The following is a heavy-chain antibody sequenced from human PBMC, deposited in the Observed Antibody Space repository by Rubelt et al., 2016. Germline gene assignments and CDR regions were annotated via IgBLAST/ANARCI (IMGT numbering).Heavy chain of an antibody. CDR1: GFTFSSYA. CDR3: AKVSTYCSSSSCYGTFDY. V-gene: IGHV3-23*01. Sequence: EVQLLESGGGLVQPGGSLRLPCAASGFTFSSYAMSWVRQAPGKGLEWVSGITGSGGGTYYADSVKGRFTISRDNSKNTLYLQMNSLRAEDTAVYYCAKVSTYCSSSSCYGTFDYWGQGTLVTVSS. J-gene: IGHJ4*02. CDR2: ITGSGGGT. D-gene: IGHD2-2*01.